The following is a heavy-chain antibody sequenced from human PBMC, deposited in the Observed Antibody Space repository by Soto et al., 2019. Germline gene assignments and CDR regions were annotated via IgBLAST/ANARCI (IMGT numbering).Heavy chain of an antibody. CDR3: AREEEWELRGTWFDP. J-gene: IGHJ5*02. Sequence: QVQLVQSGAEVKKPGSSVKVSCKASGGTFSSYAISWVRQAPGQGLEWMGGISPIFGTANYAQKFQGRGTITADESTSTAYMELSSLSSEVTDVYYCAREEEWELRGTWFDPWGQGTLVTVSS. CDR2: ISPIFGTA. V-gene: IGHV1-69*01. CDR1: GGTFSSYA. D-gene: IGHD1-26*01.